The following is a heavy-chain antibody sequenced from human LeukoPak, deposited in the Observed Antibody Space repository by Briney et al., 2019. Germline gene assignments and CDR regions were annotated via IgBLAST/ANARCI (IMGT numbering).Heavy chain of an antibody. D-gene: IGHD2-21*01. V-gene: IGHV3-53*01. CDR1: GFTVSSNY. CDR3: ARDLWGQHSDY. Sequence: GSLRLSCAASGFTVSSNYMSWVRQTPGKGLEWVSVIYSGGSTYYADSVKGRFTISRDNSKNTLYLQMNSLRAEDTAVYYCARDLWGQHSDYWGQGTLVTDSS. J-gene: IGHJ4*02. CDR2: IYSGGST.